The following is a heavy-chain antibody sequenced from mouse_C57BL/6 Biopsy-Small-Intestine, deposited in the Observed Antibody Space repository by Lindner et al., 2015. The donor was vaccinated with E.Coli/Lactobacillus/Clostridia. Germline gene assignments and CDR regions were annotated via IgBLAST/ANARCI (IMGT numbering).Heavy chain of an antibody. D-gene: IGHD6-1*01. V-gene: IGHV1-66*01. CDR3: ARGGQHATYCTSASCSFDY. Sequence: SVKVSCKASGYTLKGYYIHWVRQAPGQGLEWMGWINPARGGTHFAQKFQGRITLSSDTSINTAYMDLRDLRSDDTAVYYCARGGQHATYCTSASCSFDYWGQGTLITVTS. CDR2: INPARGGT. CDR1: GYTLKGYY. J-gene: IGHJ2*01.